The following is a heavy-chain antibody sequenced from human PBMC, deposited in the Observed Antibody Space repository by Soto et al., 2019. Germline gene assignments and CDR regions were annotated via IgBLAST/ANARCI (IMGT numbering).Heavy chain of an antibody. J-gene: IGHJ4*02. CDR2: FSNSGST. CDR1: GASSSSYS. Sequence: SETLSLTCTISGASSSSYSWSWIRQPPGKGLEWIGCFSNSGSTSYNPSLKSRVTISVDTSKNQFSLNLNSVTAVDTAVYYCARGARDFDYWGQGALVTVSS. D-gene: IGHD5-12*01. V-gene: IGHV4-59*01. CDR3: ARGARDFDY.